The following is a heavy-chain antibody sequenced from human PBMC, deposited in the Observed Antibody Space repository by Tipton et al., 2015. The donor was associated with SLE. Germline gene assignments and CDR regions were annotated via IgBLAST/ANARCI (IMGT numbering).Heavy chain of an antibody. J-gene: IGHJ4*02. D-gene: IGHD2-15*01. CDR3: ARQPVLSCDFDY. V-gene: IGHV4-39*01. Sequence: LRLSCTVSGGSIGGSTYYWGWIRQPPGKGLEWIGSIYYTWTTYYSPSLKSRVTLSVDTSKNQFSQKVNSGTAADTAVDFCARQPVLSCDFDYLGQGNLVTVSS. CDR1: GGSIGGSTYY. CDR2: IYYTWTT.